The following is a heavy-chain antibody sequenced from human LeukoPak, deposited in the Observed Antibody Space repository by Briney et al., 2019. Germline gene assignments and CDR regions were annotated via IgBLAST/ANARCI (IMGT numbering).Heavy chain of an antibody. J-gene: IGHJ6*03. D-gene: IGHD2-21*01. V-gene: IGHV4-4*09. CDR2: IYTSGST. CDR3: ARHLPYFNYYYYMDV. Sequence: PSETLSLTCTVSGGSISSYYWSWIRQPPGKGLEWIGYIYTSGSTNYNPSLKSRVTISVDTSKNQFSLKLSSVTAADTAVYYCARHLPYFNYYYYMDVWGKGTTVTVSS. CDR1: GGSISSYY.